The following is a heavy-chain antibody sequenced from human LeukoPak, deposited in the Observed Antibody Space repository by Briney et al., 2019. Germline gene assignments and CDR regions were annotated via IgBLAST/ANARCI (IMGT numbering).Heavy chain of an antibody. D-gene: IGHD2-21*02. V-gene: IGHV3-30*02. Sequence: GGSLRLSCAASGFTFRSCGMHWVRQAPGKGLEWVTFIPYDGSNTWYADSVKGRFTISRDNAKNSLYLQMNSLRAEDTAVYYCARDGGVVTAKYWGQGTLVTVSS. CDR3: ARDGGVVTAKY. J-gene: IGHJ4*02. CDR2: IPYDGSNT. CDR1: GFTFRSCG.